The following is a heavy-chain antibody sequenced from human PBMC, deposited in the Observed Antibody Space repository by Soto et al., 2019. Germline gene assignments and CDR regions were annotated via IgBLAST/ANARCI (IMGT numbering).Heavy chain of an antibody. CDR1: GYTFTAYY. D-gene: IGHD2-2*01. Sequence: ASVKVSCKATGYTFTAYYMRWVRQAPGQGLEWMGWINPNSGGTHYAQKFLGWVTMTRDTSISTAYMELSRLKSDDTAVYYCAIPTIAAAFDIWCQGTLLTISS. V-gene: IGHV1-2*04. CDR2: INPNSGGT. J-gene: IGHJ4*03. CDR3: AIPTIAAAFDI.